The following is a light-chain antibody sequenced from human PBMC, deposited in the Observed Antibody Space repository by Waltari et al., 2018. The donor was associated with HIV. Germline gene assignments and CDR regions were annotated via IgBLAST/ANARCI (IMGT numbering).Light chain of an antibody. CDR2: GAS. V-gene: IGKV3-20*01. J-gene: IGKJ1*01. CDR3: QQYGSSPLT. CDR1: QSVSSSY. Sequence: EIVLTQSPGTLSLSPGERVTLSCRASQSVSSSYLAWYQQKAGQAPRLLIYGASSRATGIPDRFSGSGSGIDFTLTISRLEPEDFAVYYCQQYGSSPLTFGQGTKVEIK.